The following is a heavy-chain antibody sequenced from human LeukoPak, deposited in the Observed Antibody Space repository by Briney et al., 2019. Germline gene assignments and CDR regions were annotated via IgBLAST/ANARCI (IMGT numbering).Heavy chain of an antibody. Sequence: GGSLRLSCAASGFTFRSYGMHWVRQAPGKGLEWVAVISYDGSNKYFADSVKGRFTISRDNSKNTLYLQMNSLRPEDTAAYYCAKRVLTFLDYWGQGTLVTVSS. D-gene: IGHD3-16*01. J-gene: IGHJ4*02. CDR2: ISYDGSNK. CDR3: AKRVLTFLDY. V-gene: IGHV3-30*18. CDR1: GFTFRSYG.